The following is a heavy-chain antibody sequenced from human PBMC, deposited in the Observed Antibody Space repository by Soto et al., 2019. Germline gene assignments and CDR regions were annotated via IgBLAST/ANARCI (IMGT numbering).Heavy chain of an antibody. Sequence: GASVKVSCKASGGTFSSYAISWVRQAPGQGLEWMGGIIPIFGTANYAQKFQGRVTITADESTSTAYMELSSLRSEDTAVYYCARGGTYGSGSYKYFDKWGQGTLVTVSS. CDR2: IIPIFGTA. CDR3: ARGGTYGSGSYKYFDK. D-gene: IGHD3-10*01. CDR1: GGTFSSYA. J-gene: IGHJ4*02. V-gene: IGHV1-69*13.